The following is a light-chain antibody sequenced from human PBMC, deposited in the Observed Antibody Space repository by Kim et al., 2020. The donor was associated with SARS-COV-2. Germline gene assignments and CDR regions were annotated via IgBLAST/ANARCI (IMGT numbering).Light chain of an antibody. CDR3: AAWDDSLSARL. CDR1: DSNIAQPF. Sequence: GQSVTISCSGADSNIAQPFVYWYQQLPGTAPKLLIYANTQRPSGVPDRFSGSKSGTSASLAISGLRPEDEADYYCAAWDDSLSARLFGGGTQLTVL. J-gene: IGLJ2*01. CDR2: ANT. V-gene: IGLV1-47*02.